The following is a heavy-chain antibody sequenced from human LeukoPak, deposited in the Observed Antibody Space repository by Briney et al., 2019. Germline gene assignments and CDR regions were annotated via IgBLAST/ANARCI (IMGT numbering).Heavy chain of an antibody. Sequence: NPSETLSLTCTVSNGSIGDYYWSWIRQPPGKGLEWIGYIHYSGSTNYKPSLKSRVRISVDTSKNQISLNLNSVTAADTAVYYCARGSGSSGSYFLPPSYYFDYWGQGTLVTVSS. CDR1: NGSIGDYY. CDR3: ARGSGSSGSYFLPPSYYFDY. J-gene: IGHJ4*02. D-gene: IGHD1-26*01. V-gene: IGHV4-59*01. CDR2: IHYSGST.